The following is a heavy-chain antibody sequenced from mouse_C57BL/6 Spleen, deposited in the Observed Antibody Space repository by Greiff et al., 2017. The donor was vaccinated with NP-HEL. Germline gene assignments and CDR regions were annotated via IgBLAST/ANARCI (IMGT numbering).Heavy chain of an antibody. Sequence: VQLQQPGAELVKPGASVKLSCKASGYTFTSYWMHWVKQRPGQGLEWIGMIHPNSGSTNYNEKFKTKATLTVDKSSSTAYMQLSSLTSEDSAVYYCARPLIATVVPDYWGQGTTLTVSS. J-gene: IGHJ2*01. V-gene: IGHV1-64*01. CDR1: GYTFTSYW. CDR3: ARPLIATVVPDY. D-gene: IGHD1-1*01. CDR2: IHPNSGST.